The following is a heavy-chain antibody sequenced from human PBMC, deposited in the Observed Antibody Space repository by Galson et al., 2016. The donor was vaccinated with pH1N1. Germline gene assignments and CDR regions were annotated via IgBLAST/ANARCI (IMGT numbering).Heavy chain of an antibody. CDR3: AQFFYGDYLGCFDY. V-gene: IGHV2-70*01. CDR1: GFSLSTSGMC. D-gene: IGHD4-17*01. CDR2: IDWDDNK. Sequence: PALVKPTQTLTLTCTFSGFSLSTSGMCVSWIRQPPGKALEWLALIDWDDNKYYSTSLKTRLTISKDTSKNQVVLTMTNIDPVDTTTYYCAQFFYGDYLGCFDYWGQGTLVTVSS. J-gene: IGHJ4*02.